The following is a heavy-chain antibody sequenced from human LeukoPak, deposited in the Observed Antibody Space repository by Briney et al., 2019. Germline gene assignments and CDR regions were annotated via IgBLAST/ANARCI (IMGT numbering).Heavy chain of an antibody. CDR1: GFRSSNYW. CDR2: ISSSSSYI. Sequence: GGSLRLSCAASGFRSSNYWMTWVRQPPGKGLEWVSSISSSSSYIYYADSVKGRFTISRDNSKNTLYLQMNSLRAEDTAVYYCARDYYDSSGYLPYDYWGQGTLVTVSS. CDR3: ARDYYDSSGYLPYDY. V-gene: IGHV3-21*01. D-gene: IGHD3-22*01. J-gene: IGHJ4*02.